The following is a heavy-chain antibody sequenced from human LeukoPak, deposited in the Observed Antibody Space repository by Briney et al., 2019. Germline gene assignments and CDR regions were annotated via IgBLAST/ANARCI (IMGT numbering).Heavy chain of an antibody. CDR2: IYYSGST. J-gene: IGHJ4*02. CDR1: GGSFSGYY. V-gene: IGHV4-34*01. CDR3: ARRQWPKPTVDY. Sequence: PSETLSLTCAVYGGSFSGYYWSWIRQPPGKGLEWIGSIYYSGSTYYNPSLKGRVTISVDTSKNQFSLKLSSVTAADTAVYYCARRQWPKPTVDYWGQGTLVTVSS. D-gene: IGHD6-19*01.